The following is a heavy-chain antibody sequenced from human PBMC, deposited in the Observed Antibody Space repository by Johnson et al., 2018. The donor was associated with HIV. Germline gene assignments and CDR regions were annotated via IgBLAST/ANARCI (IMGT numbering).Heavy chain of an antibody. CDR2: ISYDGSNK. V-gene: IGHV3-30-3*01. Sequence: QEQLVESGGGVVQPGRSLRLSCAASGFTFSSYAMHWVRQAPGKGLEWVAVISYDGSNKYYADSVKGRFTISRDNSKNTLYLQMNSLRAEDTAVYYCAKGVSIVVIKDLSGAFDIWGQGTMVTVSS. D-gene: IGHD3-22*01. CDR3: AKGVSIVVIKDLSGAFDI. CDR1: GFTFSSYA. J-gene: IGHJ3*02.